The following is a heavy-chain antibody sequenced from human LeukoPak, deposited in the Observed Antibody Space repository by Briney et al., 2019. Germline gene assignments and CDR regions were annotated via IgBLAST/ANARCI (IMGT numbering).Heavy chain of an antibody. CDR3: AKDNRFDDSMDV. CDR1: GFTFSSYS. J-gene: IGHJ6*04. V-gene: IGHV3-21*04. CDR2: INSSSSYI. D-gene: IGHD3-16*02. Sequence: VGSLRLSCAASGFTFSSYSMNWVRQAPGKGLEWVSSINSSSSYIYYADSVKGRVTISRDNAKNSLYLQMNSLRTEDTALYYCAKDNRFDDSMDVWGKGTTVTVFS.